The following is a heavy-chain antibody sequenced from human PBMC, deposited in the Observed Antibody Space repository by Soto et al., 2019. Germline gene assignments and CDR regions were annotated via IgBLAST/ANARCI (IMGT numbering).Heavy chain of an antibody. J-gene: IGHJ3*02. CDR1: GFTFDDYA. Sequence: GGSLRLSCAASGFTFDDYAMHWVRQAPGKGLEWVSGISWNSGSIGYADSVKGRFTISRDNAKNSLYLQMNSLRAEDTALYYCAKSYVDSLDAFDIWGQGTMVTVSS. CDR3: AKSYVDSLDAFDI. V-gene: IGHV3-9*01. D-gene: IGHD4-17*01. CDR2: ISWNSGSI.